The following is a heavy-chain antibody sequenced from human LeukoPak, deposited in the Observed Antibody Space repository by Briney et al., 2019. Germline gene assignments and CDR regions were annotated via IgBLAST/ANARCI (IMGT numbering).Heavy chain of an antibody. Sequence: ASVKVSCKASGYSFTGNYMHWVRQAPGQGLEWMGGIIPIFGTANYAQKFQGRVTITADKSTSTAYMELSSLRSEDTAVYYCAILTRAAAARSWGQGTLVTVSS. V-gene: IGHV1-69*06. CDR1: GYSFTGNY. D-gene: IGHD6-13*01. J-gene: IGHJ5*02. CDR2: IIPIFGTA. CDR3: AILTRAAAARS.